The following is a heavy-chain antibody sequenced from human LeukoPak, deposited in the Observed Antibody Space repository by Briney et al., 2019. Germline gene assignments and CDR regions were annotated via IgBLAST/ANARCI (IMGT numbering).Heavy chain of an antibody. V-gene: IGHV4-59*08. CDR2: IFYSGSTN. Sequence: SETLSLTCTVSGASISTYYWSWIRQPPVKGLEWIGCIFYSGSTNSGNTNYNPSLKSRVTISVDTSKNQFSLKLSSVTTADTAVYYCARHSTIEPRPDYWGQGTLVTVSS. CDR1: GASISTYY. J-gene: IGHJ4*02. CDR3: ARHSTIEPRPDY. D-gene: IGHD6-6*01.